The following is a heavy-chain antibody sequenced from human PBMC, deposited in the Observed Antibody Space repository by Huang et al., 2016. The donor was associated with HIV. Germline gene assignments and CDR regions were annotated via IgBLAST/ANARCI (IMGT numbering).Heavy chain of an antibody. Sequence: QVQVVESGGGVVQPGGSLRLSCAASGFTPSSHGMHWVRQAPGKGLEWVAFIQDDGSNKYFADSVKGRFTMSRDNSKNTLYLQMNSLRGEDTAVYYCVKETVQWLVTYWGQGTLVTVSS. CDR2: IQDDGSNK. V-gene: IGHV3-30*02. CDR3: VKETVQWLVTY. J-gene: IGHJ4*02. D-gene: IGHD6-19*01. CDR1: GFTPSSHG.